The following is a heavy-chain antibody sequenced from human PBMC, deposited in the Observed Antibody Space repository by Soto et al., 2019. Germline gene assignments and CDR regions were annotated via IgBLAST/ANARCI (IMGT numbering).Heavy chain of an antibody. CDR2: IIPVFSTA. Sequence: QEQLVQSGAEVKKPGSSVKVSCKASGGLFSSYAISWVRQAPGQGLEWMGGIIPVFSTAYYAQKFQGRVTTTADESTNTAYMELSSLRSEDTAVYYCARDSYPLAYFFDYWGQGTLVSVSS. J-gene: IGHJ4*02. CDR3: ARDSYPLAYFFDY. V-gene: IGHV1-69*01. CDR1: GGLFSSYA.